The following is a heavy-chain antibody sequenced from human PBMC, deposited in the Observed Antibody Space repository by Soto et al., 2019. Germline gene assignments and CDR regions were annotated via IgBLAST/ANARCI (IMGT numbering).Heavy chain of an antibody. D-gene: IGHD1-26*01. CDR3: AKDRVGANHNWFDP. Sequence: GGSLRLSCAASGFTFSSYAMSWVRRAPGKGLEWVSAISGSGGSTYYADSVKGRFTISRDNSKNTLYLQMNSLRAEDTAVYYCAKDRVGANHNWFDPWGQGTLVTVSS. V-gene: IGHV3-23*01. CDR1: GFTFSSYA. J-gene: IGHJ5*02. CDR2: ISGSGGST.